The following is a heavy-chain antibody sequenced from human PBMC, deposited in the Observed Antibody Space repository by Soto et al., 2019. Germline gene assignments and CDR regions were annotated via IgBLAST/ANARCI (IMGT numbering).Heavy chain of an antibody. J-gene: IGHJ5*02. CDR1: GGSISSSSYY. CDR2: IYYSGST. CDR3: ARHRARSWFDP. Sequence: SETLSLTCIVSGGSISSSSYYWGWIRQPPGKGLEWIGSIYYSGSTYYNPSLKSRVTISVDTSKNQFSLKLSSVTAADTAVFSCARHRARSWFDPCGQGTLGTVST. V-gene: IGHV4-39*01. D-gene: IGHD6-6*01.